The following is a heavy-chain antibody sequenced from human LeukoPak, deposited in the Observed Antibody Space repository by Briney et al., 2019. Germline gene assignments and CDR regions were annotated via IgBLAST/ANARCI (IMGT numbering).Heavy chain of an antibody. CDR2: IYTSGST. V-gene: IGHV4-4*07. J-gene: IGHJ5*02. D-gene: IGHD6-6*01. CDR3: ARGKARRIAARPKPLRGDWFDP. Sequence: SETLSLTCTVSGGSISSYYWSWIRQPAGKGLEWIGRIYTSGSTNYNPSLKSRVTMSVDTSKNQFSLKLSSVTAADTAVYYCARGKARRIAARPKPLRGDWFDPWGQGTLVTVSS. CDR1: GGSISSYY.